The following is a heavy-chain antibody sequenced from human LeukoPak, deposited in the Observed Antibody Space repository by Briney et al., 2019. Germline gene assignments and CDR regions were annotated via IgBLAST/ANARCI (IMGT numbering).Heavy chain of an antibody. CDR1: GGSISSYY. V-gene: IGHV4-59*01. CDR3: AASTVIYSHFGY. J-gene: IGHJ4*02. D-gene: IGHD4-17*01. CDR2: IYHSGST. Sequence: SETLSLTCTVSGGSISSYYWSWIRQPPGKRLEWIGYIYHSGSTNYNPSLKSRGTISVDTSKNQFSLKLRSVTAADTAVYYCAASTVIYSHFGYWGQGTLVTVSS.